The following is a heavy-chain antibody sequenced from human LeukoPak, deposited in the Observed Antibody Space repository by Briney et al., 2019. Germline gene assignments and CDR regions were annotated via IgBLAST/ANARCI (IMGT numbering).Heavy chain of an antibody. CDR1: GFTFSSYG. D-gene: IGHD3-10*01. CDR3: AKDFYSGELFHHAFDI. CDR2: IWYDGSNK. J-gene: IGHJ3*02. Sequence: GGSLRLSCAASGFTFSSYGMHCVRQAPGKALEWVAVIWYDGSNKYYADSVKGRFTISRDNSKNTLYLQMNSLRAEDTAVYYCAKDFYSGELFHHAFDIWGQGTMVTVSS. V-gene: IGHV3-33*06.